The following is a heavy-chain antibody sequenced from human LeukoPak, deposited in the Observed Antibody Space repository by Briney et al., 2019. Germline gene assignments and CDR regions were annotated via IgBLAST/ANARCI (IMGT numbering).Heavy chain of an antibody. CDR3: ATMTTVTYLFDY. V-gene: IGHV4-61*02. CDR1: GGSISSGSYY. Sequence: SSETLSLTCTVSGGSISSGSYYWSWIRQPAGKGLEWIGRIYTSGSTNYNPSLKSRVTISVDTSKNQFSLKLSSVTAADTAEYYCATMTTVTYLFDYWGQGTLVTASS. D-gene: IGHD4-11*01. CDR2: IYTSGST. J-gene: IGHJ4*02.